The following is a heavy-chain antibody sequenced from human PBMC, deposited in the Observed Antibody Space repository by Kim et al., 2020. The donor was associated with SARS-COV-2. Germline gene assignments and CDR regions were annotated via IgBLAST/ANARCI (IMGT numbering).Heavy chain of an antibody. J-gene: IGHJ4*02. CDR3: ARPYSGTWSDFDY. Sequence: YSPAFQGQVTISADRSISTAYLQGSSLKASDTAMYFCARPYSGTWSDFDYWGQGTLVTVSS. V-gene: IGHV5-51*01. D-gene: IGHD6-13*01.